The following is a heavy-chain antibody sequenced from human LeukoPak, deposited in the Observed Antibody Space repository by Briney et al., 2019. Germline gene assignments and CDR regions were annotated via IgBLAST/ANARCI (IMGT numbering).Heavy chain of an antibody. CDR2: IKQDGSEK. J-gene: IGHJ3*02. D-gene: IGHD2-2*01. Sequence: GGSLRLSCAASGFTFSSYWMSWVRQAPGKGLEWVANIKQDGSEKYYVDSVKGRFTISRDNAKNSLYLQMNSLRAEDTAVYYCAGGGNIVVVPAQGAFDIWGQGTMVTVSS. CDR3: AGGGNIVVVPAQGAFDI. CDR1: GFTFSSYW. V-gene: IGHV3-7*01.